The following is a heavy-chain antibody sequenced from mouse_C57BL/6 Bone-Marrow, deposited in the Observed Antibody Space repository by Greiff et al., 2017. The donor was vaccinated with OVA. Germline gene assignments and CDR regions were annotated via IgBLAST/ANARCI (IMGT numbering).Heavy chain of an antibody. CDR2: ISSGGDYI. Sequence: EVKVVESGEGLVKPGGSLKLSCAASGFTFSSYAMSWVRQTPEKRLEWVAYISSGGDYIYYADTVKGRFTISRDNARNTLYLQMSSLKSEDTAMYYWTRGGYPVLRYFDVWGTGTTVTVSS. D-gene: IGHD2-2*01. V-gene: IGHV5-9-1*02. CDR3: TRGGYPVLRYFDV. J-gene: IGHJ1*03. CDR1: GFTFSSYA.